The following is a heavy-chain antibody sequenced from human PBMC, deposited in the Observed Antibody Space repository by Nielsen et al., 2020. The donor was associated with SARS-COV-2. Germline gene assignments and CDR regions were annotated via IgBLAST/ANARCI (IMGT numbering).Heavy chain of an antibody. D-gene: IGHD3-22*01. CDR3: VKAGVVVITGDY. Sequence: WIRQPPGKGLVWVSRINSDGSSTSYADPVKGRFTISRDNAKNTLYLQMNSLRAEDTAVYYCVKAGVVVITGDYWGQGTLVTVSS. CDR2: INSDGSST. V-gene: IGHV3-74*01. J-gene: IGHJ4*02.